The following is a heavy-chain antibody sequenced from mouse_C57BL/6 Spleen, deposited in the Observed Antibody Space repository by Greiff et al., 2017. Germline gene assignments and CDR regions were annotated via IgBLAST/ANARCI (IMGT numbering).Heavy chain of an antibody. CDR2: ISSGSSTI. J-gene: IGHJ2*01. CDR1: GFTFSDYG. D-gene: IGHD2-1*01. V-gene: IGHV5-17*01. Sequence: EVQGVESGGGLVKPGGSLKLSCAASGFTFSDYGMHWVRQAPEKGLEWVAYISSGSSTIYYADTVKGRFTICRDNAKNTLFLQMTSLRSEDTARYYCARDYGNYVDYWGQGTTLTVAS. CDR3: ARDYGNYVDY.